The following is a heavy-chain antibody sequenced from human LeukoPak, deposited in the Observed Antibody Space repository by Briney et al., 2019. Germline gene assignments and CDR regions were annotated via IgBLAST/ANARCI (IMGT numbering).Heavy chain of an antibody. CDR3: ARDHASLY. Sequence: GRSLRLSCAASGLTFSSYAMHWVRQAPGKGLEWVAVISYDGSNKYYADSVKGRFTISRDNSKNTLYLQMNSLRAEDTAVYYCARDHASLYWGQGTLVTVSS. V-gene: IGHV3-30-3*01. J-gene: IGHJ4*02. CDR2: ISYDGSNK. CDR1: GLTFSSYA.